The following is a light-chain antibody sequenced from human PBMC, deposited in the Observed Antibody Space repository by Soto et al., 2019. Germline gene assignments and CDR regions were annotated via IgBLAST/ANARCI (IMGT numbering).Light chain of an antibody. J-gene: IGKJ1*01. CDR1: QTISSW. CDR2: KAS. V-gene: IGKV1-5*03. CDR3: QHYNSYSGA. Sequence: DIPMTQSPSTLSGSAGARVTITCRSSQTISSWLAWYQQKPGKAPKLLIYKASTLKSGVPSRFSGSGSGTEFTLTISSLQPDDFATYYCQHYNSYSGAFGQGTKVDI.